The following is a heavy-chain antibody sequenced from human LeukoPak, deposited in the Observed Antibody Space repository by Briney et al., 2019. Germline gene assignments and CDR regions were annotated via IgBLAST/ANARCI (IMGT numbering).Heavy chain of an antibody. V-gene: IGHV3-11*04. CDR1: GFTFSDYY. J-gene: IGHJ3*02. CDR2: ISSSGSTI. Sequence: GGSLRLSCAASGFTFSDYYMSWIRQAPGKGLEWVSYISSSGSTIYYADSVKGRFTISRDDAQNSVYLQMNSLNAEDAALYYCVRSQTSYYYDNSAFAFDIWGPGTMVTVSS. D-gene: IGHD3-22*01. CDR3: VRSQTSYYYDNSAFAFDI.